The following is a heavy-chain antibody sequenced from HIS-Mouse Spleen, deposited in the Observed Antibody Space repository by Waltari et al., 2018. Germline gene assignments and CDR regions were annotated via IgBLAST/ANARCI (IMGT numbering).Heavy chain of an antibody. V-gene: IGHV4-4*07. CDR2: IYTSGST. CDR3: ARDFHDFWSGYYGGDKKHDAFDI. CDR1: VGPISSYY. Sequence: QVQLQESGPGLVKPSETLSLTCTVSVGPISSYYWSWIRQPPGKGPAWIGRIYTSGSTNYNPSLKSRVTMSVDTSKNQFSLKLSSVTAADTAVYYCARDFHDFWSGYYGGDKKHDAFDIWGQGTMVTVSS. J-gene: IGHJ3*02. D-gene: IGHD3-3*01.